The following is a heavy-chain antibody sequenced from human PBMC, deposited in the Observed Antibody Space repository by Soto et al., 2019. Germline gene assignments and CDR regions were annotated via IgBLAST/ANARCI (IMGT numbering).Heavy chain of an antibody. V-gene: IGHV4-34*01. J-gene: IGHJ4*02. Sequence: QVQLQRWGAGLLKPSETLSLTCAVYGGSFSGYYWSWIRQPPGKGLEWIGEINHSGSTNYNPSLKSRVTISVDTSKNQFSLKLSSVTAADTAVYYCARGPYDILTGYYPSDYWGQGTLVTVSS. CDR2: INHSGST. CDR3: ARGPYDILTGYYPSDY. CDR1: GGSFSGYY. D-gene: IGHD3-9*01.